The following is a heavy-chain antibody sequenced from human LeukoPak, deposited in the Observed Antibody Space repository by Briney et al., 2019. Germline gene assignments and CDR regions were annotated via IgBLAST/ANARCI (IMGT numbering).Heavy chain of an antibody. CDR1: GYTFTSYD. V-gene: IGHV1-69*05. CDR2: IIPIFGTA. J-gene: IGHJ4*02. CDR3: ARDRMGYCSGGSCWNFDY. Sequence: SVKVSCKASGYTFTSYDISWVRQAPGQGLEWMGGIIPIFGTANYAQKFQGRVTITTDESTSTAYMELSSLRSEDTAVYYCARDRMGYCSGGSCWNFDYWGQGTLVTVSS. D-gene: IGHD2-15*01.